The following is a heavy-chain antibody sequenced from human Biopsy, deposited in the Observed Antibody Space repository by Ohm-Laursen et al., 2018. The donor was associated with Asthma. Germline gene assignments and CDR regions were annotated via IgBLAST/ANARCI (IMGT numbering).Heavy chain of an antibody. CDR1: GDSFSNYA. CDR3: ARGYSGSDRIVYYYSGLEV. Sequence: AVKVSCKASGDSFSNYAISWVRQAPGQGLEWMGGLIPVLGTPDHAQMFEGRVTITADESTSTAHMELSSLSSEDTAVYYCARGYSGSDRIVYYYSGLEVWGQGTTVTVSS. J-gene: IGHJ6*02. D-gene: IGHD5-12*01. V-gene: IGHV1-69*13. CDR2: LIPVLGTP.